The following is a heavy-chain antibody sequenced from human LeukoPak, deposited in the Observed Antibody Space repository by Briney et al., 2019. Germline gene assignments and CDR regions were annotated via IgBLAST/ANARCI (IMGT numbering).Heavy chain of an antibody. CDR2: IYYSGST. CDR3: ARVRVSSGHHPWYFDY. D-gene: IGHD3-22*01. J-gene: IGHJ4*02. CDR1: GGSISSSSYY. V-gene: IGHV4-39*07. Sequence: SETLSLTCTVSGGSISSSSYYWGRIRQPPGKGLEWIGSIYYSGSTYYNPSLKSRVTISVDTSKNQFSLKLSSVTAADTAVYYCARVRVSSGHHPWYFDYWGQGTLVTVTS.